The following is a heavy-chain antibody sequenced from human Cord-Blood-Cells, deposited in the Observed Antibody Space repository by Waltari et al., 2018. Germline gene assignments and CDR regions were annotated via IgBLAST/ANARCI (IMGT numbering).Heavy chain of an antibody. CDR2: INAVNGNT. V-gene: IGHV1-3*01. CDR1: GYTFTSYA. CDR3: ARDNQGSSSWYCPH. D-gene: IGHD6-13*01. J-gene: IGHJ1*01. Sequence: QVQLVQSGAEVKKPGASVKVSCKASGYTFTSYAMHWVRQDPGHRIEGMGWINAVNGNTKDSQEFRGRVTITRDTSASTAYIELCSLRSEDTVVYYRARDNQGSSSWYCPHWGQGTLVTVSS.